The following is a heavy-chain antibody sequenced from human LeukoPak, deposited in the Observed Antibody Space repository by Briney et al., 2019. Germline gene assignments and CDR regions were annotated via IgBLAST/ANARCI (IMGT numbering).Heavy chain of an antibody. CDR2: IYPDDSDT. Sequence: PGESLKISCKGSGYSFGNRWIGWVRQMPGKGLEWMGIIYPDDSDTIYSPSFEGQVTISADKSISTAYLQWSSLEASDTAMYYCARGAYGSGSYYNYYGMDVWGQGTTVTVSS. V-gene: IGHV5-51*01. J-gene: IGHJ6*02. CDR1: GYSFGNRW. D-gene: IGHD3-10*01. CDR3: ARGAYGSGSYYNYYGMDV.